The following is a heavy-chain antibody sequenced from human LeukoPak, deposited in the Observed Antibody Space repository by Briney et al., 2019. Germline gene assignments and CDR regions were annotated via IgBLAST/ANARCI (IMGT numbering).Heavy chain of an antibody. Sequence: GGSLRLSCAASGFTFSSYAMSWVRQAPGKGLEWVSAISGSGSYTYYADSVKGRFTTSRDNSKNTLYLQMNSLRAEDTAVYYCAKEPQKRIFGVVSYYFDYRGQGTLVTVSS. D-gene: IGHD3-3*01. CDR3: AKEPQKRIFGVVSYYFDY. CDR1: GFTFSSYA. CDR2: ISGSGSYT. V-gene: IGHV3-23*01. J-gene: IGHJ4*02.